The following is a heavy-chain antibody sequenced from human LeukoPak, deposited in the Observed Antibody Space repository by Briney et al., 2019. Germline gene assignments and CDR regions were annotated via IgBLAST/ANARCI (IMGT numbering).Heavy chain of an antibody. D-gene: IGHD6-13*01. Sequence: GASVKVSCKASGYTFTSYDINWVRQATGQGLEWMGWMNPNSGNTGYAQKFQGRVTITRNTSISTAYMELSSLRSEDTAVYYCARDCHSSSCFSLYYYMDVWGKGTTVTVSS. CDR3: ARDCHSSSCFSLYYYMDV. CDR2: MNPNSGNT. CDR1: GYTFTSYD. V-gene: IGHV1-8*03. J-gene: IGHJ6*03.